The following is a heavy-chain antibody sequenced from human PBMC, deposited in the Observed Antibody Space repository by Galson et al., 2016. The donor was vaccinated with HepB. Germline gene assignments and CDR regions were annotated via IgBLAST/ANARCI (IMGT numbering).Heavy chain of an antibody. J-gene: IGHJ6*02. V-gene: IGHV3-74*01. CDR1: GSTFSSYW. CDR2: INTDGSRT. D-gene: IGHD2/OR15-2a*01. CDR3: ARAGFKGFSNGMDV. Sequence: SLRLSCAASGSTFSSYWMHWVRQAPGRGLVWVSRINTDGSRTNYADSVKGRVTISRDNAKNTLYLQMNSLRAEDTAVYYCARAGFKGFSNGMDVWGQGTTVTVSS.